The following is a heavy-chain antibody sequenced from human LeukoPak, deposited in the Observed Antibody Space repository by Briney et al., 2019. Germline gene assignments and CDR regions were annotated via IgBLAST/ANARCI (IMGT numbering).Heavy chain of an antibody. D-gene: IGHD6-13*01. Sequence: GGSLRLSCAASGFTFSSYSMNWVRQAPGKGLEWVAYISYDGRNTNYAGSVKGRFTSSRDTSRNTVNLQMSSLRPEDTAVYYCARETAYGISRPIEYWGQGTLVTVSS. CDR3: ARETAYGISRPIEY. J-gene: IGHJ4*02. CDR1: GFTFSSYS. CDR2: ISYDGRNT. V-gene: IGHV3-30*03.